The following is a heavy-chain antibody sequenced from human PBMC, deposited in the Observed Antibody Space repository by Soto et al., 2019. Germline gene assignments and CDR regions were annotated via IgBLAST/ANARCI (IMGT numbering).Heavy chain of an antibody. J-gene: IGHJ3*02. CDR1: GYTFTSYA. Sequence: ASVKVSCKASGYTFTSYAMHWVRQAPGQRLEWMGWINAGNGNTKYSQKFQGRVTITRDTSASTAYMELRSLRSDDTAVYYCARVGWGWELLRGAFDIWGQGTMVTVSS. CDR2: INAGNGNT. D-gene: IGHD1-26*01. CDR3: ARVGWGWELLRGAFDI. V-gene: IGHV1-3*01.